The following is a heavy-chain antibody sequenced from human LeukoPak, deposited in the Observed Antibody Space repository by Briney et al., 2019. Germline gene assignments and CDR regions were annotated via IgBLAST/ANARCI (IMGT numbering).Heavy chain of an antibody. CDR1: GFTFSSYA. D-gene: IGHD3-3*01. J-gene: IGHJ6*03. CDR3: AKDYPWDDFLSPYPSMDV. Sequence: GGSLRLSCAASGFTFSSYAMSWVRQAPGKGLEWVSAISGSGGTTYYTDSVKGRFTISRDNSKNTLYLQMNSLRTEDTAVYYCAKDYPWDDFLSPYPSMDVWGKGTTVTVSS. V-gene: IGHV3-23*01. CDR2: ISGSGGTT.